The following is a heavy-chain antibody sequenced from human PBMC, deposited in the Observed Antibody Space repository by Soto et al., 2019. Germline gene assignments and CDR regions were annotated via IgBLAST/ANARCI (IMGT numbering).Heavy chain of an antibody. CDR2: INTGNGNT. Sequence: QVQLVQSGAEVKKPGASVKVSCKASGYSFTYYPIHWVRQAPGQGLEWMGWINTGNGNTKNVQRFQRRLTITRDTSASTVYMELHSLTSENTAVYFFARNEATGGPGPALCWGQGTPVTVSS. CDR3: ARNEATGGPGPALC. J-gene: IGHJ4*02. CDR1: GYSFTYYP. V-gene: IGHV1-3*04. D-gene: IGHD1-1*01.